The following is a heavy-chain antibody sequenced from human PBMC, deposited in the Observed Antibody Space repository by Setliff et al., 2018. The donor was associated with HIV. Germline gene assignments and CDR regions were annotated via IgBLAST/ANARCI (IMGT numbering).Heavy chain of an antibody. CDR1: GGSISSYY. CDR2: IYYSGST. CDR3: ARGLGDYGSGSYWIYYYYYMDV. Sequence: SETLSLTCTVSGGSISSYYWSWIRQPPGKGLEWIGYIYYSGSTDYNPSLKSRVTISVDTSKNQFSLKLSSVTAADTAVYYCARGLGDYGSGSYWIYYYYYMDVWGKGTTVTVSS. V-gene: IGHV4-59*12. J-gene: IGHJ6*03. D-gene: IGHD3-10*01.